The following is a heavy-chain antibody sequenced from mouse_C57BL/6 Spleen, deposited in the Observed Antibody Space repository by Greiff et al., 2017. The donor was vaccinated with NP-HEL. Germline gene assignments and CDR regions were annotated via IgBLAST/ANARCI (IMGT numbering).Heavy chain of an antibody. J-gene: IGHJ4*01. D-gene: IGHD2-4*01. CDR2: ISSGSSTI. CDR1: GFTFSDYG. CDR3: ARGGLRLAMDY. V-gene: IGHV5-17*01. Sequence: EVQLVESGGGLVKPGGSLKLSCAASGFTFSDYGMHWVRQAPEKGLEWVAYISSGSSTIYYADTLKGRFTISRDNAKNTLFLQMTSLRSEDTAMYYCARGGLRLAMDYWGQGTSVTVSS.